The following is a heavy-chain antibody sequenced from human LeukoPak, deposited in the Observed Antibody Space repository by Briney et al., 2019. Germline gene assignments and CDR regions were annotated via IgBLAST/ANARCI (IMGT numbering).Heavy chain of an antibody. CDR2: ISGSGGST. Sequence: GGSLRLSCAASGFTFSSNAMSWVRQAPGKGLEWISAISGSGGSTYYADSVKGRFTISRDNFKNTVYLQMNSVKAEDTAVYYCARGSRVTTRLDAFDIWGQGTMVTVSS. V-gene: IGHV3-23*01. CDR1: GFTFSSNA. CDR3: ARGSRVTTRLDAFDI. D-gene: IGHD4-17*01. J-gene: IGHJ3*02.